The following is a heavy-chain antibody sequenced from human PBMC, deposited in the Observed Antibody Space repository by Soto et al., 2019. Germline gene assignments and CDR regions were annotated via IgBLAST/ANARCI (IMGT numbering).Heavy chain of an antibody. V-gene: IGHV3-23*01. Sequence: GGSLRLSCAASGFTFSSYAMSWVRQAPGKGLEWVSAISGSGGSTYYADSVKGRFTISRDNSKNTLYLQMNSLRAEDTAVYYCAKVDSVAGTWFRYYYMDVWGKGTTVTVSS. CDR1: GFTFSSYA. J-gene: IGHJ6*03. CDR3: AKVDSVAGTWFRYYYMDV. CDR2: ISGSGGST. D-gene: IGHD6-19*01.